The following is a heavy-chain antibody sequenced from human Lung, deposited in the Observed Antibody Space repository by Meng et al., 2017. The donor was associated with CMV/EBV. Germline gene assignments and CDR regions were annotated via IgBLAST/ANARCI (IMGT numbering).Heavy chain of an antibody. Sequence: SETLSLXXAVYGGSFSGYYWSWIRQPPGKGLEWIGEINHSGSTNYNPSLKSRVTISVDTSKNQFSLKLSSVTAADTAVYYCARGSVVVPAAIWVKRAFDIWGQGKXVT. D-gene: IGHD2-2*02. CDR3: ARGSVVVPAAIWVKRAFDI. CDR2: INHSGST. CDR1: GGSFSGYY. J-gene: IGHJ3*02. V-gene: IGHV4-34*01.